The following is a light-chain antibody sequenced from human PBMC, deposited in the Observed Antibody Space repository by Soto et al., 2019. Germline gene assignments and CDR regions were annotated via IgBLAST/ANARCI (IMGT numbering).Light chain of an antibody. CDR1: SGHSTYD. J-gene: IGLJ2*01. V-gene: IGLV4-69*02. CDR2: LNIYGSH. CDR3: QTWGTGIVV. Sequence: QLVLTQSPSASASLGASVKLTCTLSSGHSTYDIAWHQQQPEKGPRYLMRLNIYGSHTKGDGIPDRFSGSSSGAERYLTISSLQSEDEADYYCQTWGTGIVVFGGGTKVTVL.